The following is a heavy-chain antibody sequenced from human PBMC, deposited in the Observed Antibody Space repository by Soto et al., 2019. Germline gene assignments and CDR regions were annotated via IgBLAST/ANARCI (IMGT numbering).Heavy chain of an antibody. Sequence: EVQLVESGGGLVKPGGSLRLSCEASGFTFSSYSMNWVRQAPGKGLEWVSSISSSSSYIYYADSVKGRFTISRDNAKNSQYLQMTSLRAEDTAVCYCAISRTTVQGDYWGQGTLVTVSS. V-gene: IGHV3-21*01. CDR2: ISSSSSYI. CDR1: GFTFSSYS. D-gene: IGHD4-17*01. J-gene: IGHJ4*02. CDR3: AISRTTVQGDY.